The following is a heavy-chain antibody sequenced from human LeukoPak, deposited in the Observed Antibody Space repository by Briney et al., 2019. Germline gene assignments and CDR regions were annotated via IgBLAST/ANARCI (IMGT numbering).Heavy chain of an antibody. CDR3: ARPSLWFGELGN. J-gene: IGHJ4*02. CDR2: IDHSGST. V-gene: IGHV4-34*01. CDR1: GGSFSGYY. Sequence: SETLSLTCAVYGGSFSGYYWSWIRQPPGKGLEWIGEIDHSGSTNYNPSLKSRVTISVDTSKNQFSLKLISVTAADTAVYYCARPSLWFGELGNWGQGTLVTVSS. D-gene: IGHD3-10*01.